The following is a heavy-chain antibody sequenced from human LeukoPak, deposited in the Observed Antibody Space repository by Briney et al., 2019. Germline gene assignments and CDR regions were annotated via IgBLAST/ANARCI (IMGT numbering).Heavy chain of an antibody. V-gene: IGHV3-23*01. J-gene: IGHJ4*02. D-gene: IGHD2-2*01. Sequence: PGGSLRLSCAASGFTFSSYAMSWVRQAPGKGLERVSAISGSGGSTYYADSVKGRFTISRDNSKNTLYLQMNSLRAEDTAVYYCAKHRSSRGYFDYWGQGTLVTVSS. CDR1: GFTFSSYA. CDR2: ISGSGGST. CDR3: AKHRSSRGYFDY.